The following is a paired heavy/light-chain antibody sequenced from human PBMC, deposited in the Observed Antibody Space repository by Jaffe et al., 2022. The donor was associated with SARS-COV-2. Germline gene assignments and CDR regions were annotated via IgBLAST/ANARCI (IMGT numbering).Heavy chain of an antibody. J-gene: IGHJ5*02. Sequence: EVHLVQSGAEVKKPGESLKISCKGSGYSFSTYWIAWVRQMPGKGLEWMGIIHPGDSDVTYSPSFQGQVAISADTSINTASLEWTSLKASDTAMYYCARGSPSGYHSWYFDPWGQGTLVTVSS. V-gene: IGHV5-51*01. CDR3: ARGSPSGYHSWYFDP. CDR2: IHPGDSDV. D-gene: IGHD5-12*01. CDR1: GYSFSTYW.
Light chain of an antibody. CDR2: QDS. V-gene: IGLV3-1*01. CDR3: QAWDNSDGV. J-gene: IGLJ1*01. CDR1: TLGSKF. Sequence: SYELTQPSSVSVSPGQIASISCSGDTLGSKFVSWYQQKPGRSPVLVIYQDSKRPSGIPERFSGSNSGNTATLTISETQTMDEAHYYCQAWDNSDGVFGAGTEVTVL.